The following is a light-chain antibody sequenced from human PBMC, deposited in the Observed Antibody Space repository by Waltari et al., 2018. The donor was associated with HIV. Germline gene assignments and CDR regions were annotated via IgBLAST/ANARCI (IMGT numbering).Light chain of an antibody. J-gene: IGLJ3*02. Sequence: QSVLTQPPSASGTPGQRVTISCSGSSANVGNTVYWFQQLPGTAPKVLIYRDNQRPSGVPDRFSGSRSGTSASLDVSGLRSEDEANYFCAAWDDILSGWVFGGGTNLTVL. CDR3: AAWDDILSGWV. V-gene: IGLV1-47*01. CDR2: RDN. CDR1: SANVGNT.